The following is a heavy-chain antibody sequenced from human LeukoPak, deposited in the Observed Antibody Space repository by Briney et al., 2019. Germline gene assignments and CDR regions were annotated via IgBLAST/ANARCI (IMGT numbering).Heavy chain of an antibody. CDR1: GFTFSSYA. J-gene: IGHJ6*02. CDR2: ISAGGDYT. Sequence: GGSLRLSCAASGFTFSSYAMSWVRQAPGKGLEWVSRISAGGDYTYYADSVKGRFTISRDNSKSTLYLQMNSLRAEDTAVYYCATSASRHCSSTSCYYYYGMDVWGQGTTVTVSS. D-gene: IGHD2-2*01. CDR3: ATSASRHCSSTSCYYYYGMDV. V-gene: IGHV3-23*01.